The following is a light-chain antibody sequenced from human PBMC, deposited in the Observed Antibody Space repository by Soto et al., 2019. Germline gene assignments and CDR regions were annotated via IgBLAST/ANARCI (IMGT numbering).Light chain of an antibody. CDR1: SANIGSNT. V-gene: IGLV1-44*01. CDR3: AAWDDSLSGFV. Sequence: QSVLPQQPSASGTPGQRVTRSCSGSSANIGSNTVNWYQQLPGPAPKVLIYSTNHHPSVVPDRFSGSKSGTADSLAISGLQSEDEADYYCAAWDDSLSGFVFGAGTKVTVL. J-gene: IGLJ1*01. CDR2: STN.